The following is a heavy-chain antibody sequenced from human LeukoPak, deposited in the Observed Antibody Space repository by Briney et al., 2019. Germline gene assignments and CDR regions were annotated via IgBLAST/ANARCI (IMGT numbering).Heavy chain of an antibody. V-gene: IGHV4-34*01. CDR1: GGSFSGYY. Sequence: PSETLSLTCAVYGGSFSGYYWSWIRQPPGKGLEWIGEIYHSGSTNYNPSLKSRVTISVDKSKNQFSLKLSSVTAADTAVYYCARVHYCSGGSCYPNWGQGTLVTVSS. CDR3: ARVHYCSGGSCYPN. J-gene: IGHJ4*02. CDR2: IYHSGST. D-gene: IGHD2-15*01.